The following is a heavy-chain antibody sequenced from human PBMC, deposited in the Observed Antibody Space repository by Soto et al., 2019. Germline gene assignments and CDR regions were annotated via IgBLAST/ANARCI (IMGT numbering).Heavy chain of an antibody. J-gene: IGHJ5*02. CDR1: GGSISSGGYY. CDR3: ARDSPFRSVTMVRDKNGFDP. Sequence: QVQLQESGPGLVKPSQTLSLTCTVSGGSISSGGYYWSWIRQHPGKGLEWIGYIYYSGSTYYNPSLKSRVTISVDTSKNQFSLKLSSVTAADTAVYYCARDSPFRSVTMVRDKNGFDPWGQGTLVTVSS. D-gene: IGHD3-10*01. V-gene: IGHV4-31*03. CDR2: IYYSGST.